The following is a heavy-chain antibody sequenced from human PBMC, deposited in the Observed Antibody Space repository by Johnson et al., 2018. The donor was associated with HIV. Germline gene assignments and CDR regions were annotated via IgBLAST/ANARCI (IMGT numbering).Heavy chain of an antibody. CDR3: ARDWKGRWFGEEKAFDI. J-gene: IGHJ3*02. V-gene: IGHV3-30-3*01. D-gene: IGHD3-10*01. Sequence: QVQLVESGGGVVQPGRSLRLSCAASGFTFSSYAMHWVRQAPGKGLEWVAVISYDGSNKYYADSVKGRFTISRDNSKNTLYLQMNSLRAEDTAVYYCARDWKGRWFGEEKAFDIWGQGTMVTVS. CDR1: GFTFSSYA. CDR2: ISYDGSNK.